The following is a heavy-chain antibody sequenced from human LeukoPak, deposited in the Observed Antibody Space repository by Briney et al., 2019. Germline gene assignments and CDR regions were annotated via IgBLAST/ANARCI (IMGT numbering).Heavy chain of an antibody. CDR2: ISGSGGST. CDR1: GFTFSSYW. D-gene: IGHD3-22*01. J-gene: IGHJ6*02. Sequence: GGSLRLSCAASGFTFSSYWMSWVRQAPGKGLEWVSAISGSGGSTYYADSVKGRFTISRDNSKNTLYLQMNSLRAEDTAVYYCAMSYDSSGYPTYYGMDVWGQGTTVTVSS. V-gene: IGHV3-23*01. CDR3: AMSYDSSGYPTYYGMDV.